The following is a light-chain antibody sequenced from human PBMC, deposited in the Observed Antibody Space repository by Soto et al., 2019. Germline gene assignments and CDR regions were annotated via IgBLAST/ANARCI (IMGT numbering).Light chain of an antibody. CDR2: GAS. Sequence: EIVLTQSPGTLSLSPGERATLSCRASQSVTGRYLTWYQQRPGQAPRLLIYGASSRATGVPDRFSGSGSGTDFTLTISRLESEDFAVYYCQQYDISPLSFGGGTKVEIK. CDR3: QQYDISPLS. J-gene: IGKJ4*01. CDR1: QSVTGRY. V-gene: IGKV3-20*01.